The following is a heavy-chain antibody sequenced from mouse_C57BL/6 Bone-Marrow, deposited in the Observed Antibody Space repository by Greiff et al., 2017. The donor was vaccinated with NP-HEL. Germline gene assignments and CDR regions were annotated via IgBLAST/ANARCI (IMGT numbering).Heavy chain of an antibody. Sequence: VQLQQSGAELARPGASVKLSCKASGYTFTSYGISWVKQRTGQGLEWIGEIYPRSGNTCYNEKFKGKATLTADKSSSTAYMELRSLTSEDSAVYFCARFYYDYFYAMDYWGQGTSVTVSS. CDR3: ARFYYDYFYAMDY. CDR2: IYPRSGNT. D-gene: IGHD2-4*01. J-gene: IGHJ4*01. CDR1: GYTFTSYG. V-gene: IGHV1-81*01.